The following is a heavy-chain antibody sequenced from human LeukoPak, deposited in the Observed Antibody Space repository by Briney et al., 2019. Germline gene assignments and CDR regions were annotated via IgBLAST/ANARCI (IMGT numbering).Heavy chain of an antibody. CDR2: IYPGNSDT. Sequence: GESLKISCKGSGYSFTSYWIGWVRQMPGKGLEWMGIIYPGNSDTRYSPSFQGQVTISADKSINTAYLQWSSLKASDTAIYYCATNLAIGWYPGTIYFFDYWGQGTLVTVSS. D-gene: IGHD2-15*01. CDR1: GYSFTSYW. CDR3: ATNLAIGWYPGTIYFFDY. J-gene: IGHJ4*02. V-gene: IGHV5-51*01.